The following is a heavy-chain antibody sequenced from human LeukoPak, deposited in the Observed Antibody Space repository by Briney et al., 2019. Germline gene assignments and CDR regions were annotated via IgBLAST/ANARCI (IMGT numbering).Heavy chain of an antibody. CDR2: ISGSGGTT. D-gene: IGHD2-21*02. J-gene: IGHJ4*02. CDR3: AKDSRSTLPRGRLDY. Sequence: GGSLRLSCAAPGFTFSSYAMSWVRQAPGKGLEWASGISGSGGTTYYADSVKGRFTISRDNSKNTYLQMNSLRAEDTAAYYCAKDSRSTLPRGRLDYWGQGTLVTVSS. V-gene: IGHV3-23*01. CDR1: GFTFSSYA.